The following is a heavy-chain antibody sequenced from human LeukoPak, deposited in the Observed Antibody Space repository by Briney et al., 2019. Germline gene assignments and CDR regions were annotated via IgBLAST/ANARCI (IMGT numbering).Heavy chain of an antibody. CDR3: ARGPPGLRYFDWLLNWFDP. CDR2: IIPIFGTA. CDR1: GGTFSSYA. J-gene: IGHJ5*02. D-gene: IGHD3-9*01. Sequence: ASVKVSCKASGGTFSSYAISWVRQAPGQGLEWMGGIIPIFGTANYAQKFQGRVTITADESTSTAYMELSSLRSEDTAVYYCARGPPGLRYFDWLLNWFDPWGQGTLVTVSS. V-gene: IGHV1-69*13.